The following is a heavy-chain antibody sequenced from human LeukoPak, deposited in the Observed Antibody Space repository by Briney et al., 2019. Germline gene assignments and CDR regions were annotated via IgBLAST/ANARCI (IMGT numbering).Heavy chain of an antibody. V-gene: IGHV4-34*01. J-gene: IGHJ5*02. D-gene: IGHD3-3*01. CDR3: ARDPGGNYDFWSGYYYSNWFDP. Sequence: SETLSLTCAVYGGSFSGYYWSWIRQPPGKGLEWIGEINHSGSTNYNPSLKSRVTISVDTSKNQFSLKLSSVTAADTAVYYCARDPGGNYDFWSGYYYSNWFDPWGQGTLVTVSS. CDR2: INHSGST. CDR1: GGSFSGYY.